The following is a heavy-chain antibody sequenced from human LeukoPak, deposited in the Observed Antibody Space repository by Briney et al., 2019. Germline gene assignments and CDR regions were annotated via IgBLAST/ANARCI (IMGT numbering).Heavy chain of an antibody. CDR2: IYYSGST. J-gene: IGHJ6*02. CDR1: GGSISSGDYY. V-gene: IGHV4-30-4*01. Sequence: PSQTLSLTCTVSGGSISSGDYYWSWIRQPPGQGLEWIGYIYYSGSTYYNPSLKSRVTISVDTSKNQFSLKLSSVTAADTAVYYCARGSYDFWSGYYYYYGMDVWGQGTTVTVSS. D-gene: IGHD3-3*01. CDR3: ARGSYDFWSGYYYYYGMDV.